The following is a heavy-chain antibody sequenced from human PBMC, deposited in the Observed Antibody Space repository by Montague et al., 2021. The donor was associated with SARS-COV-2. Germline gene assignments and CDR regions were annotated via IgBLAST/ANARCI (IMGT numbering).Heavy chain of an antibody. Sequence: SETLSLTCGVSGDSIISTNWWSWVRQPPGKGLEWIGEIHRSGDTNYNPSFKSRVTISVDQSKNQHSLELNFVTAADTALYYCLRASGFDNRPPVWGQGVLVIVSS. V-gene: IGHV4-4*02. CDR2: IHRSGDT. CDR3: LRASGFDNRPPV. J-gene: IGHJ4*02. CDR1: GDSIISTNW. D-gene: IGHD1-26*01.